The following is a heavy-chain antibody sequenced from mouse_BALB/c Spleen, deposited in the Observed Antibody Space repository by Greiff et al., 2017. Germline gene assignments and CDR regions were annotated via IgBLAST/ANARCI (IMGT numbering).Heavy chain of an antibody. CDR2: ISSGSSTI. Sequence: EVQVVESGGGLVQPGGSRKLSCAASGFTFSSFGMHWVRQAPEKGLEWVAYISSGSSTIYYADTVKGRFTISRDNPKNTLFLQMTSLRSEDTAMYYCARDGNYRFAYWGQGTLVTVSA. D-gene: IGHD2-1*01. V-gene: IGHV5-17*02. CDR3: ARDGNYRFAY. CDR1: GFTFSSFG. J-gene: IGHJ3*01.